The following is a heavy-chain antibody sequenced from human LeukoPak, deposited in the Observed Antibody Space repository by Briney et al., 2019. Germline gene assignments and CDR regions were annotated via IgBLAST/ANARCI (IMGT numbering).Heavy chain of an antibody. CDR3: ARISSDSISYYDH. CDR2: INSEGSTI. J-gene: IGHJ4*02. D-gene: IGHD3-22*01. V-gene: IGHV3-74*01. CDR1: GITFSTYW. Sequence: GGSLRLSCAGSGITFSTYWMHWVRQALGQGQVWVSRINSEGSTISYADSVKGRFTISRDNAKNTLFLQMNSLRAEDTAVYYCARISSDSISYYDHWGQGTLVTVSS.